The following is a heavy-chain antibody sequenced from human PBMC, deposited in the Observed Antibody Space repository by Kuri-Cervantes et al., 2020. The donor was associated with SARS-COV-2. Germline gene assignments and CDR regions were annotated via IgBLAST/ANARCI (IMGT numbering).Heavy chain of an antibody. CDR3: ASSRASMITFGGVIDNFDY. J-gene: IGHJ4*02. D-gene: IGHD3-16*02. V-gene: IGHV4-61*02. CDR1: GGAISSGSYY. CDR2: IYTSGST. Sequence: LRLSCTVSGGAISSGSYYWSWIRQPAGKGLEWIGRIYTSGSTNYNPSLKSRVTISVDTSKNQFSLKLSSVTAADTAVYYCASSRASMITFGGVIDNFDYWGQGTLVTVSS.